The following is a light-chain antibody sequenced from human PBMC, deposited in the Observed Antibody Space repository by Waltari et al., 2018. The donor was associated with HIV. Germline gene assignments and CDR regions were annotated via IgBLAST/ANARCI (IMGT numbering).Light chain of an antibody. CDR3: MQAKRSYT. J-gene: IGKJ2*01. CDR2: QIS. Sequence: DIVLTQTPLSSPVTLGQPASFSCRSSESLVHSDGTTHLSWLHHRPGQPPRLLIYQISNRFSGVPDRFSGGGAGTVFTLKISRVEPEDVGIYYCMQAKRSYTFGQGTKLEIK. V-gene: IGKV2-24*01. CDR1: ESLVHSDGTTH.